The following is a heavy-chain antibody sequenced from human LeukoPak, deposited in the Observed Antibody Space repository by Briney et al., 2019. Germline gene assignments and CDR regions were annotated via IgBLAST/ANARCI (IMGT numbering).Heavy chain of an antibody. D-gene: IGHD2-2*01. CDR2: ISAYNGNT. Sequence: ASVKVSCKASGYTFTGYYMHWVRQAPGQGLEWMGWISAYNGNTNYAQKLQGRVAMTTDTSTSTAYMELRSLRSDDTAVYYCARVYCSSTSCRDAFDIWGQGTMVTVSS. J-gene: IGHJ3*02. V-gene: IGHV1-18*04. CDR3: ARVYCSSTSCRDAFDI. CDR1: GYTFTGYY.